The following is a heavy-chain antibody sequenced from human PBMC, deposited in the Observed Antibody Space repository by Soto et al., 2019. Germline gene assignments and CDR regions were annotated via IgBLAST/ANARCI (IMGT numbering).Heavy chain of an antibody. CDR3: ARDGXDVXVGDDALDI. CDR1: GFTFSYYA. V-gene: IGHV3-30-3*01. D-gene: IGHD2-15*01. Sequence: QVQLVESGGGVVQPGRSLRLSCAASGFTFSYYAMHWVRQAPGKGLEWVAVISYEGSKKYHADSVKGRFTISRDNSKNTXXXXXTXLXAXXXXVXXCARDGXDVXVGDDALDIWGQETMVTVSS. CDR2: ISYEGSKK. J-gene: IGHJ3*02.